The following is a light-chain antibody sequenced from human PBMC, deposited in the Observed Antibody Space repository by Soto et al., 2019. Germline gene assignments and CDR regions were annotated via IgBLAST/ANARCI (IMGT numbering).Light chain of an antibody. CDR1: QSVSSW. V-gene: IGKV1-5*03. CDR2: TAS. Sequence: DIRMTQSPSTLSASVGDRVTITCRASQSVSSWLAWYQQKPGKAPNLLIYTASSLESGVPSRLSGSGSGTEFTLTISSLQPDDFATYYCQQYNSAWTFGQGTKVDIK. J-gene: IGKJ1*01. CDR3: QQYNSAWT.